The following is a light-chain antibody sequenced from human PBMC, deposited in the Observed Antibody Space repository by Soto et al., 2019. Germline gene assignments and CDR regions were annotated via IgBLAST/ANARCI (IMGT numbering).Light chain of an antibody. CDR2: KAS. CDR3: QHYNSYSEA. J-gene: IGKJ1*01. Sequence: DITMTQSPSTLSGSVGDRVTITCRASQTISSWLAWYQKKTGKAPKILIYKASTLKSGVPSRFSGIVSGTEFTLTISSLQPDEVATDYGQHYNSYSEAFGQGTKVDIK. CDR1: QTISSW. V-gene: IGKV1-5*03.